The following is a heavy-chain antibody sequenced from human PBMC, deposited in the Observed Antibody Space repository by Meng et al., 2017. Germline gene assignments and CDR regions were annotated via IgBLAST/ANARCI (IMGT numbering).Heavy chain of an antibody. Sequence: ASVKVSCKASGYTFTSYYMHWVRQAPGQGLEWMGIINPSGGSTSYAQKFQGRVTMTRDTFTSTVYMELSSLRSEDTAVYYCAGAAAGMNAFDIWGQGTMVTVSS. CDR3: AGAAAGMNAFDI. CDR1: GYTFTSYY. CDR2: INPSGGST. V-gene: IGHV1-46*01. J-gene: IGHJ3*02. D-gene: IGHD6-13*01.